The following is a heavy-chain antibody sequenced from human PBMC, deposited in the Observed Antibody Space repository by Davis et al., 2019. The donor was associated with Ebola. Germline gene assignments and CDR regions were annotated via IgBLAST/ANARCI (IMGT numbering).Heavy chain of an antibody. D-gene: IGHD3-10*01. Sequence: PGGSLRLSCAASGSTFSSYAMHWVRQAPGKGLEYVSAISSNGGSTYYANSVKGRFTISRDNSKNTLYLQMGSLRAEDMAVYYCARDMVRGVHPGTYYYYYGMDVWGQGTTVTVSS. CDR3: ARDMVRGVHPGTYYYYYGMDV. J-gene: IGHJ6*02. V-gene: IGHV3-64*01. CDR1: GSTFSSYA. CDR2: ISSNGGST.